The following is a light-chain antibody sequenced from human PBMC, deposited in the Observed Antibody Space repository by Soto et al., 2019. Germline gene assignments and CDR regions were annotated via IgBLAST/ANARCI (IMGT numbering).Light chain of an antibody. Sequence: DIVMTQSPVSLPVTPVGPASSSCSSSQILLHSDGYNYLDWYLQRPGQAPQLLIYLGSNRSSGVPDRISGSGSSTDFTLKISRVEAEDVGLYYCMQALQTPVTFGQWSRLAVK. V-gene: IGKV2-28*01. CDR3: MQALQTPVT. CDR1: QILLHSDGYNY. CDR2: LGS. J-gene: IGKJ5*01.